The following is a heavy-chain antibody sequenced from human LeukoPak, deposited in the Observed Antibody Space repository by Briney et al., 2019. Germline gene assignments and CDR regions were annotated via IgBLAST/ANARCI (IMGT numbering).Heavy chain of an antibody. Sequence: GGSLRLSCAASGFTFDDYDMSWVRQAPGKGLEWVSDISSSGDILSYADSIQGRFTISRDNAKNSLYLQMNSLRPEDTAVYYCARETVAGTFDYWGQGTLVTVSS. V-gene: IGHV3-11*01. CDR3: ARETVAGTFDY. CDR2: ISSSGDIL. CDR1: GFTFDDYD. J-gene: IGHJ4*02. D-gene: IGHD6-19*01.